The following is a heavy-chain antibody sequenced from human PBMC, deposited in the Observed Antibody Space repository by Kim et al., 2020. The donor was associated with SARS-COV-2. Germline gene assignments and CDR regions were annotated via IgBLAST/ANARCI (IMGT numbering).Heavy chain of an antibody. Sequence: GSSAFYADSVKGRFTISRDNSKNTVYLQMNSLTVEDTAIYYCAKDFNWFDPWGQGTLVTVSS. CDR2: GSSA. V-gene: IGHV3-23*03. CDR3: AKDFNWFDP. J-gene: IGHJ5*02.